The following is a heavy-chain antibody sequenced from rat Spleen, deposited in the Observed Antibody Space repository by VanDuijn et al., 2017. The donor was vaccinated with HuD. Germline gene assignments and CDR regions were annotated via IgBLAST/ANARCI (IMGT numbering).Heavy chain of an antibody. CDR2: ISYEGSST. Sequence: EVQLVESGGGLVQPGRSLKLSCAASGFTFSDYYMAWVRQAPKKGLEWVASISYEGSSTYYGDSVKGRFTISRDNAKSTLYLQMNSLRSEDTATYYCARHGIYYYVMDAWGQGASVTVSS. J-gene: IGHJ4*01. V-gene: IGHV5-22*01. CDR3: ARHGIYYYVMDA. CDR1: GFTFSDYY. D-gene: IGHD1-6*01.